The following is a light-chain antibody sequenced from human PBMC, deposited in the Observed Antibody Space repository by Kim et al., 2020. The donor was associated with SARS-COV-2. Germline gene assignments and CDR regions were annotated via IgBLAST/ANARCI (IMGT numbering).Light chain of an antibody. CDR2: DVS. CDR1: SRDVGGYDD. V-gene: IGLV2-14*03. Sequence: GQSITIYCTGTSRDVGGYDDVSWYQHHPGKVPKVMIYDVSQRPSGVSNRFSGSKSGNTASLTISGLQAEDEADYYCSSYTSRHTWVFGGGTQLTVL. J-gene: IGLJ3*02. CDR3: SSYTSRHTWV.